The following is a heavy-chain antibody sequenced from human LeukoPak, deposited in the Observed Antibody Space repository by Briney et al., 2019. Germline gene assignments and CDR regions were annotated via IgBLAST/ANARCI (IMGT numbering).Heavy chain of an antibody. V-gene: IGHV4-38-2*02. Sequence: SETLSLTCTVSGYSISSGYYWGWIRQPPGKGLEWIGEINHSGSTNYNPSLKSRVTISVDTSKNQFSLKLSSVTAADTAVYYCARPGRGGDWFDYWGQGTLVTVSS. CDR1: GYSISSGYY. CDR2: INHSGST. D-gene: IGHD2-21*02. CDR3: ARPGRGGDWFDY. J-gene: IGHJ4*02.